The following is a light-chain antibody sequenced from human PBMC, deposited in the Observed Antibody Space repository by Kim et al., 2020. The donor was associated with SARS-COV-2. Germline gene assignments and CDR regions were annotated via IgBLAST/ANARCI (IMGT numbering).Light chain of an antibody. CDR3: QQYNNWRKS. CDR1: QSVSSS. J-gene: IGKJ4*01. V-gene: IGKV3D-15*01. Sequence: VSPGERATPSCRASQSVSSSLAWYQQKPGQAPRLLIYGASTRATGIPARFSGSGSGTEFTLTISSLQSEDFAVYYCQQYNNWRKSFGGGTKVDIK. CDR2: GAS.